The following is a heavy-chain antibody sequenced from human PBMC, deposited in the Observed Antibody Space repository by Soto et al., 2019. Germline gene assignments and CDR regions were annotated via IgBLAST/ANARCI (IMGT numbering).Heavy chain of an antibody. CDR2: IYYSGST. CDR1: GGSLSSYC. V-gene: IGHV4-59*01. J-gene: IGHJ4*02. Sequence: PSETLSLTCPVAGGSLSSYCLSWIRQPPGKGLEWIGYIYYSGSTNYNPSLKSRVTISVDTSKNQFSLKLSSVTAADTAVYYCARGRIQLWYPFDYWGQGTLVTVSS. CDR3: ARGRIQLWYPFDY. D-gene: IGHD5-18*01.